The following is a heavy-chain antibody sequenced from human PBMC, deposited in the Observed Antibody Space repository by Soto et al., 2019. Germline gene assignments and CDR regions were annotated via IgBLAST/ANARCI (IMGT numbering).Heavy chain of an antibody. CDR2: IYYSGST. D-gene: IGHD3-9*01. V-gene: IGHV4-59*08. CDR1: GGSISSYY. J-gene: IGHJ4*02. Sequence: SETLSLTCTVSGGSISSYYWSWIRQPPGKGLEWIGYIYYSGSTNYNPSLKSRVTISVDTSKNQFSLKLSSVTAADTAVYYCASQILTGYYPFDYWGQGTLVTVSS. CDR3: ASQILTGYYPFDY.